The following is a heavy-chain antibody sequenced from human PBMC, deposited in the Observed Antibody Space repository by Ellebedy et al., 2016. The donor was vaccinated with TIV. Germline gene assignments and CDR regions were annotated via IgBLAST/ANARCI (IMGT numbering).Heavy chain of an antibody. D-gene: IGHD3-22*01. Sequence: GESLKISCAASGFSFSNYNMNWVRQAPGKGLEWVSTISSTGSRTYYADSVEGRFIISRDNSKKTLYLQMNSLRAEDTAVYYCAKGRGGGSDSSAPRYYFDYWGLGTLVTVSS. J-gene: IGHJ4*02. CDR3: AKGRGGGSDSSAPRYYFDY. CDR1: GFSFSNYN. CDR2: ISSTGSRT. V-gene: IGHV3-23*01.